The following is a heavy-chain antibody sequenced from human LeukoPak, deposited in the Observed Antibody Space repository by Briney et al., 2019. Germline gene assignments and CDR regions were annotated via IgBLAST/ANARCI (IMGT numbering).Heavy chain of an antibody. CDR1: GGSISSGGYY. J-gene: IGHJ3*02. CDR2: IYYSGST. V-gene: IGHV4-31*03. CDR3: ARGGEKGYSYGYDAFDI. Sequence: SETLSLTCTVSGGSISSGGYYWSWIRQHPGKGLEWIGYIYYSGSTYYNPSLKSRVTISVDTSKNQFSLKLSSVTAADTAVYYCARGGEKGYSYGYDAFDIWGQGTMVTVSS. D-gene: IGHD5-18*01.